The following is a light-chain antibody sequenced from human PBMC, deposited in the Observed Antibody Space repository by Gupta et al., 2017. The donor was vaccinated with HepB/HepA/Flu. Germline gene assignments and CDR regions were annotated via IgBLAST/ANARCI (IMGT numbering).Light chain of an antibody. CDR3: QQYDPSPPYT. Sequence: EIVLTQYPGTLSLSPGERATLSCRASQSVSGNYLAWYQQKAGQAPRLLIYGASTRATGVPDRFSGSGSVTDFTLTIPRLEPEDFAVFYCQQYDPSPPYTFGQGTKLEIK. J-gene: IGKJ2*01. CDR2: GAS. CDR1: QSVSGNY. V-gene: IGKV3-20*01.